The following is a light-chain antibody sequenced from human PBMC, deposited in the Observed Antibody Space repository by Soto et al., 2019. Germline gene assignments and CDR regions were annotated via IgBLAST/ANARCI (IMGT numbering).Light chain of an antibody. CDR1: SGSIADHY. CDR3: QSYDSYTVI. CDR2: EHN. J-gene: IGLJ2*01. V-gene: IGLV6-57*04. Sequence: NFMLTQPHSVSESPGKTVTISCTRSSGSIADHYVQWYQQRPGSAPTTVIYEHNQRPSGVPDRFSGSTDGSSNSAALTISGLQTEDEADYYCQSYDSYTVIFGGGTKVTVL.